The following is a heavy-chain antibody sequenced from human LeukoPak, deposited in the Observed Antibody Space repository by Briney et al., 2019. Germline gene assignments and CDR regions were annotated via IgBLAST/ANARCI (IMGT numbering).Heavy chain of an antibody. CDR1: GFTFSNYA. V-gene: IGHV3-33*08. CDR3: ARVGATGVDAFDI. Sequence: GGSLRLSCAASGFTFSNYAMSWVRQAPGKGLEWVAVIWYDGSNKYYADSVKGRFTISRDNSKNTLYLQMNSLRAEDTAVYYCARVGATGVDAFDIWGQGTMVTVSS. D-gene: IGHD1-26*01. J-gene: IGHJ3*02. CDR2: IWYDGSNK.